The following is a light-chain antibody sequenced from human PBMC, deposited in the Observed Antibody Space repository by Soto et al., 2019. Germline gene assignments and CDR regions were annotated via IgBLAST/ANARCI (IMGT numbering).Light chain of an antibody. CDR3: QHYSSYLTYSAWT. J-gene: IGKJ1*01. V-gene: IGKV1-5*03. Sequence: DIQMTQSPSTLSASVGDRVTITCRASQMISTWLAWYQQRPGEVPTLLIYKASTLKSGVPSRFSGSGSGTEFTLTISSLQPDDFATYYCQHYSSYLTYSAWTFGQGTKVEIK. CDR1: QMISTW. CDR2: KAS.